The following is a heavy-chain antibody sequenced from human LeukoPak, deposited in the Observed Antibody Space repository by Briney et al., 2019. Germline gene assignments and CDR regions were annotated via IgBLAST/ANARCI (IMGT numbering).Heavy chain of an antibody. CDR3: ARWRIAADVFDY. CDR1: GGSISPSNPY. J-gene: IGHJ4*02. D-gene: IGHD6-13*01. CDR2: IYYSGTTYT. Sequence: PSETLSLTCTVSGGSISPSNPYWGWIRQPPGKGLEWIGSIYYSGTTYTYYNPSLKSRVTISVDTSKNQFSLKLSSVTAADTAVYYCARWRIAADVFDYWGQGTLVTVSS. V-gene: IGHV4-39*07.